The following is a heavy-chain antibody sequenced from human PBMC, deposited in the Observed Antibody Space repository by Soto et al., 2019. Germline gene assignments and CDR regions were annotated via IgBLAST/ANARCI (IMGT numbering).Heavy chain of an antibody. Sequence: QVHLVQSGAEVKKPGSSVKVSCKASGGTFSNHAINWVRQAPGQGLEWMGRIIPIFSTTNYAQKVQGRVTFTADESTITAYMELSSLKHDDTAVYYCAREVAADGTFREDVFDIWGQGTLVTVSS. CDR1: GGTFSNHA. V-gene: IGHV1-69*12. CDR2: IIPIFSTT. J-gene: IGHJ3*02. CDR3: AREVAADGTFREDVFDI. D-gene: IGHD6-13*01.